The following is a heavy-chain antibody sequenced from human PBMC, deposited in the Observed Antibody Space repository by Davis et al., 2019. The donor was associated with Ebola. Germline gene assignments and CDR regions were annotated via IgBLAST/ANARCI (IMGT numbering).Heavy chain of an antibody. CDR2: INHSGST. J-gene: IGHJ5*02. V-gene: IGHV4-34*01. CDR3: ARRVGGTTYKPVKEGTNWFDP. Sequence: PSETLSLTCAVYGGSFSGYYWSWIRQPPGKGLEWIGEINHSGSTNYNPSLKSRVTILVDTSKNQFSLKLSSVTAADTAVYYCARRVGGTTYKPVKEGTNWFDPWGQGTLVTVSS. CDR1: GGSFSGYY. D-gene: IGHD1-1*01.